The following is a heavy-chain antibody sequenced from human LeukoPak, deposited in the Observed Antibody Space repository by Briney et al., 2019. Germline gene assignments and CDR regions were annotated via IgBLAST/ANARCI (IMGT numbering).Heavy chain of an antibody. CDR1: GLTFSNAW. J-gene: IGHJ4*02. CDR2: IKSKTDGGTT. CDR3: TTQRSRITMVRGVIRSDH. D-gene: IGHD3-10*01. V-gene: IGHV3-15*01. Sequence: RGSLRLSCAASGLTFSNAWMSWVRQGPGKGLEWVGRIKSKTDGGTTDYAAPVKGRFTISRDDSKNTLYLQMNSLKTEDTAVYYCTTQRSRITMVRGVIRSDHWGQGTLVTVSS.